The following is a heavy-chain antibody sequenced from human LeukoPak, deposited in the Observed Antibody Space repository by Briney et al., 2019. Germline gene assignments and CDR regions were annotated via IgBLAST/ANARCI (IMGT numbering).Heavy chain of an antibody. J-gene: IGHJ4*02. D-gene: IGHD2/OR15-2a*01. CDR2: IRHSGGRT. Sequence: SGGSLRLSCAASGFPFNDYAMSWVPQAPGKGLELVSAIRHSGGRTYYAASVKGRFTSSKDNSQTTLYLQMNGLRAEDTAAYYCAKDVIIVETSHFDNWGQGNLFTVSS. V-gene: IGHV3-23*01. CDR3: AKDVIIVETSHFDN. CDR1: GFPFNDYA.